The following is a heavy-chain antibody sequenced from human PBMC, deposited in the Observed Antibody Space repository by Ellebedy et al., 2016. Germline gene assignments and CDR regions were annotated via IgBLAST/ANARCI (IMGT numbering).Heavy chain of an antibody. Sequence: SGPTLVXPIGTLTLTCTVSGFSLSTSGVGVGWIRQPPGKALEWLGLIFWDDDKRYSPSLRSRLSITKETSKNQVVLRMTNVDPVDTATYYCAHRSHGGNSVGFDYWGQGTLVTVSS. CDR3: AHRSHGGNSVGFDY. CDR1: GFSLSTSGVG. CDR2: IFWDDDK. J-gene: IGHJ4*02. V-gene: IGHV2-5*02. D-gene: IGHD4-23*01.